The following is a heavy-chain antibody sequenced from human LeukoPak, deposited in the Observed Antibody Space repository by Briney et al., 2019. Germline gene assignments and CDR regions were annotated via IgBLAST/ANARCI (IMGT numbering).Heavy chain of an antibody. D-gene: IGHD3-10*01. CDR1: GGSFSGYY. Sequence: NPSETLSLTCAVYGGSFSGYYWSWIRQPPGKGLEWIGEINDSGSTNYNPSLKSRVTISVDTSKNQFSLKLSSVTAADTAVYYCARLDSDGSGSYYRYYYYGMDVWGQGTTVTVSS. J-gene: IGHJ6*02. CDR2: INDSGST. V-gene: IGHV4-34*01. CDR3: ARLDSDGSGSYYRYYYYGMDV.